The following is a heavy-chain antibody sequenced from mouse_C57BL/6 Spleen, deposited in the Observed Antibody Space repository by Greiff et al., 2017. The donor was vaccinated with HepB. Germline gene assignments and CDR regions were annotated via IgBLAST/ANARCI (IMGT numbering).Heavy chain of an antibody. Sequence: VQLQQPGAELVKPGASVKLSCKASGYTFTSYWMHWVKQRPGQGLEWIGMIPPNSGSTNYNEKFKSKATLTVDKSSSTAYMQLSSLTSEDSAVYYCARAWDYDRKGYFDYWGQGTTLTVSS. CDR1: GYTFTSYW. CDR3: ARAWDYDRKGYFDY. CDR2: IPPNSGST. D-gene: IGHD2-4*01. J-gene: IGHJ2*01. V-gene: IGHV1-64*01.